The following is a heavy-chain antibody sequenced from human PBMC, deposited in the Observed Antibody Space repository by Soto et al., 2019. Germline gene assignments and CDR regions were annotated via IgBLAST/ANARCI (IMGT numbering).Heavy chain of an antibody. CDR3: ATSSSWYSKNYYYYMDV. D-gene: IGHD6-13*01. Sequence: VQLLESGGGLVQPGGSLRLSCAASGFTFSSYAMSWVRQAPGKGLEWVSAISGSGGSTYYADSVKGRFTISRDNSKNTLYLQMNSLRAEDTAVYYCATSSSWYSKNYYYYMDVWGKGTTVTVSS. CDR2: ISGSGGST. V-gene: IGHV3-23*01. CDR1: GFTFSSYA. J-gene: IGHJ6*03.